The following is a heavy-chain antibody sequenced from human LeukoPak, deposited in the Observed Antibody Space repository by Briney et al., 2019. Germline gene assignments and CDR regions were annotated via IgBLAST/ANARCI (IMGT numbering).Heavy chain of an antibody. J-gene: IGHJ6*03. CDR1: GGTFSSYA. CDR3: ASRKDYDFKRDYYYYYMDV. CDR2: IIPIFGTA. V-gene: IGHV1-69*05. D-gene: IGHD3-3*01. Sequence: PRASVKVSCKASGGTFSSYAISWVRQAPGQGLEWMGGIIPIFGTANYAQKFQGRVTITTDESTSTAYMELSSLRSEDTAVYYCASRKDYDFKRDYYYYYMDVWGKGTTVTVSS.